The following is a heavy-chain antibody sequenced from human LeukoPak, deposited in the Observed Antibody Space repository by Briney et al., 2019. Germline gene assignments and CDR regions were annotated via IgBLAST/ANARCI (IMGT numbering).Heavy chain of an antibody. J-gene: IGHJ3*02. CDR1: GYTFTSYG. D-gene: IGHD4-11*01. V-gene: IGHV1-18*01. CDR3: ARDLGDYSNHDALDI. CDR2: ISAYNGNT. Sequence: GASVKVSCKASGYTFTSYGISWVRQAPGQGLEWMGWISAYNGNTNYAQKLQGRVTMTTDTSTSTAYMELRSLRSDDTAVYYCARDLGDYSNHDALDIWGQGTMVTVSS.